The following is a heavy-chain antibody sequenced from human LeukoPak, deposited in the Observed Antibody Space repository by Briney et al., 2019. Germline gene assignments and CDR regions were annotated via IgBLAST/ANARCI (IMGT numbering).Heavy chain of an antibody. D-gene: IGHD5-12*01. CDR3: ARAAVGYSGDDLQFDY. Sequence: GGSLRLSCAASGFTFSSYSMNWVRQAPGKGLEWVSSISSSSSYIYYADSVKGRFTISRDNAKNSLYLQMNSLRAEDTAVYYCARAAVGYSGDDLQFDYWGQGTLVTVSS. J-gene: IGHJ4*02. V-gene: IGHV3-21*01. CDR1: GFTFSSYS. CDR2: ISSSSSYI.